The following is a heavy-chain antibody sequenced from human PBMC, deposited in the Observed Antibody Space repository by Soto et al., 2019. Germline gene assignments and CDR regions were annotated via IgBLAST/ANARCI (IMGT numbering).Heavy chain of an antibody. CDR2: IGSGGDT. V-gene: IGHV3-13*01. D-gene: IGHD3-9*01. J-gene: IGHJ6*02. CDR3: TRKTPPTGMEV. CDR1: GFTLSSYD. Sequence: EVQLVESGGGLVQPGGSLRLSCAASGFTLSSYDIHWVRQATGEGLAWVSGIGSGGDTHYADSVKGRFIISREDGQNSLYRQMNNLRVGDTAVYYCTRKTPPTGMEVWGQGATVTVSS.